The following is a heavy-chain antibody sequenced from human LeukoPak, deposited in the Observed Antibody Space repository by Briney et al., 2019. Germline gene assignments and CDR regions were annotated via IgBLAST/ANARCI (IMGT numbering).Heavy chain of an antibody. CDR1: GFTFSSYA. CDR3: AEDTIFGVVMEFDY. V-gene: IGHV3-23*01. D-gene: IGHD3-3*01. CDR2: ISGSGGST. J-gene: IGHJ4*02. Sequence: GGSLRLSCAASGFTFSSYAMSWVRQAPGKGLEWVSAISGSGGSTYYADSVKGRFTISRDNSKNTLYLQMNSLRAEDTAVYYCAEDTIFGVVMEFDYWGQGTLVTVSS.